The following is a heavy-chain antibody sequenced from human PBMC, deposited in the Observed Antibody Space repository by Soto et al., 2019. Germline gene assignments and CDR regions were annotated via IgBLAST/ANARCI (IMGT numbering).Heavy chain of an antibody. CDR3: ERSRENTRNGMDV. D-gene: IGHD1-26*01. CDR2: TYYRSKWYN. Sequence: QVQLQQSGPGLVKPSQTLSLTCAISGDSVSGYSAAWNWVRQSPSRGLEWLGRTYYRSKWYNDFAGSVRSRMTINPDTSKNQFSLQLNSVTPEDTAVYYCERSRENTRNGMDVWGQGTMVTVSS. CDR1: GDSVSGYSAA. V-gene: IGHV6-1*01. J-gene: IGHJ6*02.